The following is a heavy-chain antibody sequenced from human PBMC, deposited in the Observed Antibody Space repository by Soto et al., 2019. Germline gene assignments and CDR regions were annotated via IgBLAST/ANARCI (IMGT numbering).Heavy chain of an antibody. CDR3: AKSYDYGGNFLGSY. D-gene: IGHD4-17*01. Sequence: GGSLRLSCASSGFTFSRYAMSWFRQAPGNGLEWVSAISGSGCSTYYADSVKGRFTISRDNSKNTLYLQMNSLRAEDTAVYYCAKSYDYGGNFLGSYWGQGTLVTVSS. V-gene: IGHV3-23*01. CDR1: GFTFSRYA. CDR2: ISGSGCST. J-gene: IGHJ1*01.